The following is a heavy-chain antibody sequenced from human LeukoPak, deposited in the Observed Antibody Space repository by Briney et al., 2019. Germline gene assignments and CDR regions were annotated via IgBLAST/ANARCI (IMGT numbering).Heavy chain of an antibody. V-gene: IGHV4-59*12. Sequence: PSETLSLTCTVSGGSISSYHWSWIRQPPGKGLEWIGFFYYSGSTNYNPSLKSRVTISVDTSKNQFSLKLSSVTAADTAVYYCARGGGANDAFDIWGQGTMVTVSS. CDR2: FYYSGST. D-gene: IGHD4-17*01. CDR1: GGSISSYH. J-gene: IGHJ3*02. CDR3: ARGGGANDAFDI.